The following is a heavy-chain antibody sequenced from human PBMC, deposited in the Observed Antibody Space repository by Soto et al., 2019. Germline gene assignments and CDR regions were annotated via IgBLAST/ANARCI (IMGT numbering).Heavy chain of an antibody. CDR3: AKDGDCSSTSCYAPNWFDP. D-gene: IGHD2-2*01. CDR2: ISWNSGSI. V-gene: IGHV3-9*01. CDR1: GFTFDDYA. J-gene: IGHJ5*02. Sequence: VQLVESGGGLVQPGRSLRLSCAASGFTFDDYAMHWVRQAPGKGLEWVSGISWNSGSIGYADSVKGRFTISRDNASYSLFLRLSRLRAEDTALYYCAKDGDCSSTSCYAPNWFDPWGQGTLVTVSS.